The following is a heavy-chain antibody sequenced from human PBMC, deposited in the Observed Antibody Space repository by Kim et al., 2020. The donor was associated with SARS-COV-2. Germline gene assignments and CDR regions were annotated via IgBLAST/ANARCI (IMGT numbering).Heavy chain of an antibody. V-gene: IGHV1-3*01. Sequence: ASVKVSCKASGYTFTSYAMHWVRQAPGQRLEWMGWINAGNGNTKYSQKFQGRVTITRDTSASTAYMELSSLRSEDTAVYYCARRVGNCSGGSCYSGVWYFDLWGRGTLVTVSS. CDR3: ARRVGNCSGGSCYSGVWYFDL. CDR2: INAGNGNT. CDR1: GYTFTSYA. J-gene: IGHJ2*01. D-gene: IGHD2-15*01.